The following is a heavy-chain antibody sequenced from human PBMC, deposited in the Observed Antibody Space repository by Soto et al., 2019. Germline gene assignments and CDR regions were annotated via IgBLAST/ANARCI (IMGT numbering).Heavy chain of an antibody. J-gene: IGHJ4*02. CDR2: IKQDGSEK. CDR3: ARDINPNYYDTGGLGY. D-gene: IGHD3-22*01. Sequence: QAGGSLRLSCAASGFTFSSYWMSWVRQAPGKGLEWVANIKQDGSEKYYVDSVKGRFTISRDNAKNSLYLQMNSLRAEDTAVYYCARDINPNYYDTGGLGYWGQGTLVTVS. V-gene: IGHV3-7*03. CDR1: GFTFSSYW.